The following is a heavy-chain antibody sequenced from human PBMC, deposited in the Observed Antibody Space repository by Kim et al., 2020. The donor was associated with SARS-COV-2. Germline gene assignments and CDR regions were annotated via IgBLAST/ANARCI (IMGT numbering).Heavy chain of an antibody. Sequence: SETLSLTCTVSGGSISSSSYYWGWIRQPPGKGLEWIGSIYYSGSTYYNPSLKSRVTISVDTSKNQFSLKLSSVTAADTAVYYCARLPFDSSGYIYYNWF. CDR1: GGSISSSSYY. V-gene: IGHV4-39*01. J-gene: IGHJ5*01. D-gene: IGHD3-22*01. CDR3: ARLPFDSSGYIYYNWF. CDR2: IYYSGST.